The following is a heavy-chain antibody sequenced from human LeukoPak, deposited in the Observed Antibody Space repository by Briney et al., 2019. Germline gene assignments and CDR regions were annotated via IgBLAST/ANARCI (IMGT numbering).Heavy chain of an antibody. CDR1: GYTFTSYY. V-gene: IGHV1-46*01. J-gene: IGHJ4*02. CDR3: ARVPPPGYGGIPFDY. Sequence: ASVKVSCKASGYTFTSYYMHWVRQAPGQGLEWMGIINPSGGSTNYAQKLQGRVTMTTDTSTSTAYMELRSLRSDDTAVYYCARVPPPGYGGIPFDYWGQGTLVTVSS. CDR2: INPSGGST. D-gene: IGHD4-23*01.